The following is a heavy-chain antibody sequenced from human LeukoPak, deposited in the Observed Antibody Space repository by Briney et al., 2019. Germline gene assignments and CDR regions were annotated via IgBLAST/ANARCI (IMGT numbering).Heavy chain of an antibody. J-gene: IGHJ4*02. CDR1: GFTFSNYA. CDR2: INGAGDAT. D-gene: IGHD6-6*01. V-gene: IGHV3-23*01. Sequence: GGSLRLSCAASGFTFSNYAMTWVRQAPGKGLEWVSVINGAGDATYYADSEKGWVSISRENSKNSVVMQINRRRGEDTAVYYCARAPGSLVSIAARPYYFDFWGQGSLVTVSS. CDR3: ARAPGSLVSIAARPYYFDF.